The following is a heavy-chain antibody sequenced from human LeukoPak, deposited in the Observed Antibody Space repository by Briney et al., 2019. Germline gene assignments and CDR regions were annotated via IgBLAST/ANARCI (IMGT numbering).Heavy chain of an antibody. V-gene: IGHV4-59*11. D-gene: IGHD3-10*01. Sequence: PSETLSLTCTVSGGSISSHYWSWIRQPPGTGLEWIGYIYYTGSTDYNPSLKSRATISVDTSKTQFSFKLSSVTGVDTAVYYCARDGYGSGRPLVDWGQGTLVTVSS. CDR3: ARDGYGSGRPLVD. CDR2: IYYTGST. J-gene: IGHJ4*02. CDR1: GGSISSHY.